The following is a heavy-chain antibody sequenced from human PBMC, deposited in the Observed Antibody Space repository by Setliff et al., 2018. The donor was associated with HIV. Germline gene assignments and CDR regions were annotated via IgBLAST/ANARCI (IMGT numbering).Heavy chain of an antibody. J-gene: IGHJ4*02. Sequence: ASVKVSCKASGYTFNTYYVHWVRQAPGQGLEWMGLINPSGDFTFYAQKFQGRVIMTRDTSANTVYLEIRSLISEDTAVYYCARDSSTGFFSAAYWGQGAPVTVSS. CDR3: ARDSSTGFFSAAY. V-gene: IGHV1-46*02. CDR1: GYTFNTYY. D-gene: IGHD6-19*01. CDR2: INPSGDFT.